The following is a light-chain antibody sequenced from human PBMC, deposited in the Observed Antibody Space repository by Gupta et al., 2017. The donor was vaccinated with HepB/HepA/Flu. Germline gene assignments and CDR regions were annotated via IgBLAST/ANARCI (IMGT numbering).Light chain of an antibody. Sequence: DIQVTQSPSSLSASVGDRVTITCRASQSISNYLNWYQQKPGKAPKLLIYAASSLQSGVPSRFSGSGSGTDFTLTISSLQPEDFATYYCQQSDRSPINFGQGTRLEIK. CDR1: QSISNY. CDR2: AAS. CDR3: QQSDRSPIN. J-gene: IGKJ5*01. V-gene: IGKV1-39*01.